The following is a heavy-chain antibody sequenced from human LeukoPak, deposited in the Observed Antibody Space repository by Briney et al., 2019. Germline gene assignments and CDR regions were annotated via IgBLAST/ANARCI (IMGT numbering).Heavy chain of an antibody. Sequence: ASVKVSCKASGYTFTSYAMNWVRQAPGQGLEWMGWISAYIGRRNYAQILQGRVAMTTDISTNTAYMELRSLRSDDTAVYYCARDRGGSHSYYYYGMDVWGQGTTVTVSS. CDR1: GYTFTSYA. J-gene: IGHJ6*02. CDR2: ISAYIGRR. CDR3: ARDRGGSHSYYYYGMDV. D-gene: IGHD1-26*01. V-gene: IGHV1-18*01.